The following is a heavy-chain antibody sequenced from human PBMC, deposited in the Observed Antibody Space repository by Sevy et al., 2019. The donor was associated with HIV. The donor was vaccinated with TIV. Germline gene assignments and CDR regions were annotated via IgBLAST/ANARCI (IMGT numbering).Heavy chain of an antibody. J-gene: IGHJ4*02. CDR2: IYYSGST. CDR3: ARRTDCSSTSCYAFDY. Sequence: SETLSLTCTVSGGSISSSSYYWRWIRQPPGKGLEWIGSIYYSGSTYYNPSLKSRVTISVDTSKNQFSLKLSSVPAADTAVYYCARRTDCSSTSCYAFDYWGQRTLVTVSS. V-gene: IGHV4-39*01. D-gene: IGHD2-2*01. CDR1: GGSISSSSYY.